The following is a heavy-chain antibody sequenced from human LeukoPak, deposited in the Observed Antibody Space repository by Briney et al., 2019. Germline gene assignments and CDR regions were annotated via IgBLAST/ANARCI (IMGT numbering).Heavy chain of an antibody. D-gene: IGHD4-17*01. CDR3: ATYGDYLDYYFDY. J-gene: IGHJ4*02. Sequence: ASVKVPCKASGYTFTGYYMHWVRQAPGQGLEWMGWINPNSGGTNYAQKFQGRVTMTRDTSISTAYMELSRLRSDDTAVYYCATYGDYLDYYFDYWGQGTLVTVSS. V-gene: IGHV1-2*02. CDR1: GYTFTGYY. CDR2: INPNSGGT.